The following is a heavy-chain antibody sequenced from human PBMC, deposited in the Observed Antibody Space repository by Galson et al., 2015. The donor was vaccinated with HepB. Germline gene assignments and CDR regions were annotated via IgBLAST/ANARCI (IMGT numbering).Heavy chain of an antibody. CDR1: GFTFSSYA. V-gene: IGHV3-30-3*01. J-gene: IGHJ4*02. Sequence: SLRLSCAASGFTFSSYAMHWVRQAPGKGLEWVAVISYDGSNKYYADSVKGRFTISRDNSKNTLYLQMNSLRAEDTAVYYCARDGTTVVTPNYYFDYWGQGTLVTVSS. D-gene: IGHD4-23*01. CDR3: ARDGTTVVTPNYYFDY. CDR2: ISYDGSNK.